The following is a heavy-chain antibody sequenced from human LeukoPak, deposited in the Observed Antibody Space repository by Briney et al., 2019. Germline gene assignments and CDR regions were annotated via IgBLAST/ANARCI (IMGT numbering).Heavy chain of an antibody. CDR2: INWNGGST. J-gene: IGHJ6*02. Sequence: GGSLRLSCKATGFILEDYGMSWVRQAPGKGLEWVSGINWNGGSTGYADSVEGRFTISRDNAKNSLYLQINSLRAEDTALYHCARGTVVGAAYYYGMDVWGQGTTVTVSS. CDR1: GFILEDYG. V-gene: IGHV3-20*01. D-gene: IGHD1-26*01. CDR3: ARGTVVGAAYYYGMDV.